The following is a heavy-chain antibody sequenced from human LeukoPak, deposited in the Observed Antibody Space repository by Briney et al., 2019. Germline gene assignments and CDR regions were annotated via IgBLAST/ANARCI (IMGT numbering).Heavy chain of an antibody. Sequence: QTGGSLRLSCAASGFTFSSYAMSWVRQAPGKGLEWVSAISGSGGSTYYADSVKGRFTISRDNSKNTLYLQMNSLRAEDTAVYYCAKRRWRQYYDFWSGYYTDYYYGMDAWGQGTTVTVSS. CDR1: GFTFSSYA. J-gene: IGHJ6*02. CDR2: ISGSGGST. D-gene: IGHD3-3*01. V-gene: IGHV3-23*01. CDR3: AKRRWRQYYDFWSGYYTDYYYGMDA.